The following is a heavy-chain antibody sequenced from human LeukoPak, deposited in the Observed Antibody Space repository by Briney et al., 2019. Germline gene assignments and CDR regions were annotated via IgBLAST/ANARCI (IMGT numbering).Heavy chain of an antibody. CDR1: GFTFSSYE. D-gene: IGHD5-18*01. V-gene: IGHV3-48*03. CDR2: ISSSGSTI. CDR3: ARDPGYSYGYDY. Sequence: GGSLRLSCAASGFTFSSYEMNWVRQAPGKGLEWVSYISSSGSTIYYADSVKGRFTTSRDNAKNSLYLQMNSLRAEDTAVYYCARDPGYSYGYDYWGQGTLVTVSS. J-gene: IGHJ4*02.